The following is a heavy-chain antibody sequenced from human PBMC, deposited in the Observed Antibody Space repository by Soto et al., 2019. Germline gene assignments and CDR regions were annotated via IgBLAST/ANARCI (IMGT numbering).Heavy chain of an antibody. V-gene: IGHV1-46*01. D-gene: IGHD5-12*01. CDR2: INPSGGST. J-gene: IGHJ6*01. CDR1: GYTFTSYY. CDR3: ARDSLPPGWGDGYNPYYYGMDV. Sequence: ASVKVSCKASGYTFTSYYMHWVRQAPGQGLEWMGIINPSGGSTSYAQKFQGRVTMTRDTSTSTVYMELSSLRSEDTAVYYCARDSLPPGWGDGYNPYYYGMDVWGQGTTVTVSS.